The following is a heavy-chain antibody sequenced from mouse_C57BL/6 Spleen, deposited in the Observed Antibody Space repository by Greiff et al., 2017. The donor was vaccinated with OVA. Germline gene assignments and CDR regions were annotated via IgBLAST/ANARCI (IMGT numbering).Heavy chain of an antibody. J-gene: IGHJ1*03. Sequence: QVQLQQSGAELMKPGASVKLSCKATGYTFTGYWIEWVKQRPGHGLEWIGEILPGSGSTNYNEKFKGKATFTADTSSNTAYMQLSSLTTEDSAIYYCASPYYYGSSPHWYFDVWGTGTTVTVSS. D-gene: IGHD1-1*01. CDR2: ILPGSGST. CDR3: ASPYYYGSSPHWYFDV. V-gene: IGHV1-9*01. CDR1: GYTFTGYW.